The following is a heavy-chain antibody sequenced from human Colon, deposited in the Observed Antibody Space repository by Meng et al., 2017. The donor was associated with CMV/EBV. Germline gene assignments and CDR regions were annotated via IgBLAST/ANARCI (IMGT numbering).Heavy chain of an antibody. CDR1: GGSVSSGSYY. J-gene: IGHJ4*02. Sequence: SETLSLTCTVSGGSVSSGSYYWSWIRQPPGKGLEWIGYILDSGPTTYNPFLKSRITISVDTSKNQFSLNLSSVTATDTAMYYCARAPGSRRYLDSWGQGTLVTVSS. CDR2: ILDSGPT. D-gene: IGHD1-14*01. V-gene: IGHV4-61*01. CDR3: ARAPGSRRYLDS.